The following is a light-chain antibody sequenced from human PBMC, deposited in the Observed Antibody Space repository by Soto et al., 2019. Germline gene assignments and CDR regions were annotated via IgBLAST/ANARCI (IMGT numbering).Light chain of an antibody. Sequence: QSVLTQPASVSGSPGQSITISCTGTSSDVVGYNYVSWYQQHPGKAPKLMIYDVSNRPSGVSNRFSGSKSGNTASLTISGRQAEDEADYYCSSYTSSSTLSYVFGTGTKVTVL. J-gene: IGLJ1*01. CDR3: SSYTSSSTLSYV. CDR2: DVS. V-gene: IGLV2-14*01. CDR1: SSDVVGYNY.